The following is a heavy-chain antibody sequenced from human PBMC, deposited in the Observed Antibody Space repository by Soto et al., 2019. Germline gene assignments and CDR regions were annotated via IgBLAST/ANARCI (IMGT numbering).Heavy chain of an antibody. CDR3: ARVLPAYTAMVNDAFDI. D-gene: IGHD5-18*01. V-gene: IGHV4-31*11. J-gene: IGHJ3*02. CDR1: GDSISTSSYY. CDR2: IYYSGST. Sequence: SETLSLTCDVSGDSISTSSYYWGWIRQPPGKGLEWIGYIYYSGSTYYNPSLKSRVTISVDTSKNQFSLKLSSVTAADTAVYYCARVLPAYTAMVNDAFDIWGQGTMGTV.